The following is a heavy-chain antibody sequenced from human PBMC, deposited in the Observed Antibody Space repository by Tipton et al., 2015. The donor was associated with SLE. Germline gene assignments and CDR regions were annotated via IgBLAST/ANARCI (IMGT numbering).Heavy chain of an antibody. Sequence: TLSLTCAVSGYSISSGYYWGWIRQPPGKGLEWIGSIYHSGGTYYNPSLKSRVTISVDTSKNQFSLKPSSVTAADTAVYYCARLWLRLWDYFDYWGQGTLVTVSS. CDR2: IYHSGGT. V-gene: IGHV4-38-2*01. CDR1: GYSISSGYY. CDR3: ARLWLRLWDYFDY. J-gene: IGHJ4*02. D-gene: IGHD5-12*01.